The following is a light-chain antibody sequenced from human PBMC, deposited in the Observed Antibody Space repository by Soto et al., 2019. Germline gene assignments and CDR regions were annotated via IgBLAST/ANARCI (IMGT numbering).Light chain of an antibody. CDR1: SSNIGAGYD. CDR3: QSYDDSLSGLVV. J-gene: IGLJ2*01. CDR2: GNT. Sequence: QSVLTQPPSVSGAPGQRVTISCTGSSSNIGAGYDVHWYQQLPGTAPKLLIYGNTNRPSGVPDRFSGSNSGTSASLAITGLQAEDEAEYYCQSYDDSLSGLVVFGGGTKVTVL. V-gene: IGLV1-40*01.